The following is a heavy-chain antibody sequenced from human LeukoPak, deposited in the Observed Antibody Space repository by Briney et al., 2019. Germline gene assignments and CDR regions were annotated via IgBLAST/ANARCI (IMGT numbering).Heavy chain of an antibody. CDR3: TTHYPDSGSYNY. CDR2: IKGKTDGGTT. J-gene: IGHJ4*02. Sequence: GGSLRLSCAASGFTFSNAWMTWVRQAPGKGLEWVGLIKGKTDGGTTDYAAPVKGRFTISRDDSKNTLYLQMDSLQTEDTAVYYCTTHYPDSGSYNYWGQGTLVTVSS. CDR1: GFTFSNAW. D-gene: IGHD1-26*01. V-gene: IGHV3-15*01.